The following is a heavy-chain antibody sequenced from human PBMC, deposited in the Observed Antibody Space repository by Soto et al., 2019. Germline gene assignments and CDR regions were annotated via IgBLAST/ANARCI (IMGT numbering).Heavy chain of an antibody. CDR3: ARGDIVATIDYYYYGMDV. Sequence: SVKVSCKASGGTFSSYAISWVRQAPGQGLEWMGGIIPIFGTANYAQKFQGRVTITADESTSTAYMELSSLRSEDAAVYYCARGDIVATIDYYYYGMDVWGQGTTVTVSS. CDR2: IIPIFGTA. CDR1: GGTFSSYA. J-gene: IGHJ6*02. D-gene: IGHD5-12*01. V-gene: IGHV1-69*13.